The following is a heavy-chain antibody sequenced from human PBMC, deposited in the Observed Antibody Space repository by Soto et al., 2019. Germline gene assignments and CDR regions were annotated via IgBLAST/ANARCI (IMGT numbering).Heavy chain of an antibody. CDR2: ISSTTNYI. CDR1: GFTFTRYS. Sequence: PGGSLRLSCAAYGFTFTRYSMNWVRQAPGKGLEWVSSISSTTNYIYYADSMKGRFTVSRDNAKNSVYLEMNSLSAEDTAVYYCARDSEDLTSNFAYWGQGTLVTVSS. CDR3: ARDSEDLTSNFAY. V-gene: IGHV3-21*01. J-gene: IGHJ4*02.